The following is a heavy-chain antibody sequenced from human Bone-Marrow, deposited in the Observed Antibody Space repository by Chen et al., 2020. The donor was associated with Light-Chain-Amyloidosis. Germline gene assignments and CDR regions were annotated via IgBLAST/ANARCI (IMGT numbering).Heavy chain of an antibody. J-gene: IGHJ5*02. D-gene: IGHD6-13*01. Sequence: QVQLQQWGAGLLKPSETLSLTCAVYGGSFSGYYWSWIRQPPGKGLEWIGEINHSGSTNYNPSLKSRVTISVDTSKNQFSLKLSSVTAADTAVYYCAAAGTRNWFDPWGQGTLVTVSS. CDR1: GGSFSGYY. V-gene: IGHV4-34*01. CDR3: AAAGTRNWFDP. CDR2: INHSGST.